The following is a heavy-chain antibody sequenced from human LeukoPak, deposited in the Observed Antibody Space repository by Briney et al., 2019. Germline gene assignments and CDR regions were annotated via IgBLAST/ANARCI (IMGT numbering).Heavy chain of an antibody. CDR3: AAVVPAVMGYFDY. CDR2: IIPIFGTA. J-gene: IGHJ4*02. CDR1: GYTFTSYG. Sequence: SVKVSCTASGYTFTSYGISWVRQAPGQGLEWMGGIIPIFGTANYAQKFQGRVTITADESTSTAYMELSSLRSEDTAVYYCAAVVPAVMGYFDYWGQGTLVTVSS. V-gene: IGHV1-69*13. D-gene: IGHD2-2*01.